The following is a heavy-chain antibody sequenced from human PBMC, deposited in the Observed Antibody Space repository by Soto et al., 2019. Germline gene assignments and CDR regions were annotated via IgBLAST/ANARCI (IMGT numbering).Heavy chain of an antibody. V-gene: IGHV4-4*07. J-gene: IGHJ6*02. CDR3: ARGGPYYDFWSGSRNYYYGMDV. D-gene: IGHD3-3*01. CDR2: IYTSGST. Sequence: PSETLSLTCTVSGGSISSYYWSWIRQPAGKGLEWIGRIYTSGSTNYSPSLKSRVTMSVDTSKNQFSLKLSSVTAADTAVYYCARGGPYYDFWSGSRNYYYGMDVWGQGTTVTVSS. CDR1: GGSISSYY.